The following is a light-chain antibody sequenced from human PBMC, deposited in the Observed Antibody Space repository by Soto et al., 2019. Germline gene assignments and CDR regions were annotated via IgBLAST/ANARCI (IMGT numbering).Light chain of an antibody. Sequence: QSALTQPASVSGSPGQSITISCSETSSNVGAYNYVSWYQQHPGKAPKLMIFDVSDRPSGFSNRFSGSKSGNTASLTISGLQAEDEADYYCSSYTSSNTLVFGGGTKLTVL. V-gene: IGLV2-14*01. CDR2: DVS. CDR3: SSYTSSNTLV. J-gene: IGLJ2*01. CDR1: SSNVGAYNY.